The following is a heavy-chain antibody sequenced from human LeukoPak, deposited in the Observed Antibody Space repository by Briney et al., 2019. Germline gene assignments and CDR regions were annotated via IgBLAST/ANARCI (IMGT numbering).Heavy chain of an antibody. CDR3: ARQRSRAAAGTDY. CDR2: IYPGDSDT. Sequence: GESLKISCKGFGYSFTSYWNTWVRQMPGKGLEWMGIIYPGDSDTRYSPSFQGQVTISADKSISTAYLQWSSLKASDTAMYYCARQRSRAAAGTDYWGQGTLVTVSS. CDR1: GYSFTSYW. J-gene: IGHJ4*02. D-gene: IGHD6-13*01. V-gene: IGHV5-51*01.